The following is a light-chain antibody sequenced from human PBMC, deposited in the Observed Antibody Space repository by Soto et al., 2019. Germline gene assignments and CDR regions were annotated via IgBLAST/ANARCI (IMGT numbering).Light chain of an antibody. Sequence: QSALTQPASVSGPPGQSIVISCNGSSSDVGSYDLVSWYLQYPGKAPKVIIYEGIKRPSGVSNRFSGSNSGSTASLTISGLQAEDEADYYCCSYVGATTDVFGTGTKLTVL. CDR1: SSDVGSYDL. CDR2: EGI. CDR3: CSYVGATTDV. V-gene: IGLV2-23*01. J-gene: IGLJ1*01.